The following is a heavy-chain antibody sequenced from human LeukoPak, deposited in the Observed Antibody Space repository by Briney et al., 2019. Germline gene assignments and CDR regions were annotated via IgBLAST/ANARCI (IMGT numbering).Heavy chain of an antibody. J-gene: IGHJ5*02. CDR1: GGSISSGSYY. V-gene: IGHV4-61*02. Sequence: SETLSLTCTVSGGSISSGSYYWSWIRQPAGKGLEWIGRIYTSRSTNYNPSLKSRVTISVDTSKNQFSLKLSSVTAADTAVYYCARVGYYYGSGSYYTNWFDPWGQGTLVTVSS. CDR3: ARVGYYYGSGSYYTNWFDP. CDR2: IYTSRST. D-gene: IGHD3-10*01.